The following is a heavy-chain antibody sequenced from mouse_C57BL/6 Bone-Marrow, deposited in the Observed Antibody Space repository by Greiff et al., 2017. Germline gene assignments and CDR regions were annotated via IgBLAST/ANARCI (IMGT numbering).Heavy chain of an antibody. J-gene: IGHJ1*03. D-gene: IGHD2-1*01. V-gene: IGHV10-3*01. Sequence: EVHLVESGGGLVQPKGSLKLSCAASGFTFNTYAMHWVRQAPGKGLEWVARIRSKSSNYATYYADSVKDRFTISRDDSQSMLYLQMNNLKTEDTAMYYCVRDGNYVYAYWYFDVWGTGTTVTVSS. CDR3: VRDGNYVYAYWYFDV. CDR2: IRSKSSNYAT. CDR1: GFTFNTYA.